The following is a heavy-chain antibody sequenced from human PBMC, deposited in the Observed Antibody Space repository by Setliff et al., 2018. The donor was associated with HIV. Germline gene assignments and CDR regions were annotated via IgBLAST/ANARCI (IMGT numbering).Heavy chain of an antibody. Sequence: SLRLSCAASGFPFSSYAFHWVREAPGKGLECVAIVSLDDDNKYYADPVKGRFIISRDNSKNTVYLQMHRVRGEDTAVYSCAREEDGGPGLWGQGTVVTVSS. J-gene: IGHJ4*02. CDR3: AREEDGGPGL. CDR2: VSLDDDNK. D-gene: IGHD3-16*01. CDR1: GFPFSSYA. V-gene: IGHV3-30*04.